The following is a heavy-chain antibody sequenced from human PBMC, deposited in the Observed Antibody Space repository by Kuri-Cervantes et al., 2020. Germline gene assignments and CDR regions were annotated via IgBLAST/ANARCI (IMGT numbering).Heavy chain of an antibody. CDR3: ARGAETMVDY. CDR1: GGSFSGYY. J-gene: IGHJ4*02. D-gene: IGHD3-10*01. CDR2: INPSGHT. Sequence: ESLKISCAVDGGSFSGYYGSWIRQPPGKGLEWIGEINPSGHTDYNPSLKSRVTISVDTSKNQFSLNLSFVTASDTAVYYCARGAETMVDYWGQGTLVTVSS. V-gene: IGHV4-34*01.